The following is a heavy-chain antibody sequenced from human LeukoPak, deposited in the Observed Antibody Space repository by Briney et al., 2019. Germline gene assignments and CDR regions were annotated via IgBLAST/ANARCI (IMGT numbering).Heavy chain of an antibody. V-gene: IGHV1-24*01. CDR1: GYTLTELS. CDR2: FDPEDGET. CDR3: ATTQPGYSYEKTYYFGY. J-gene: IGHJ4*02. D-gene: IGHD5-18*01. Sequence: ASVKVSCKVSGYTLTELSMHWVRQAPGKGLEWMGGFDPEDGETIYAQKFQGRVTMTEDTSTDTAYMELSSLRSEDTAVYYCATTQPGYSYEKTYYFGYWGQGTLVTVSS.